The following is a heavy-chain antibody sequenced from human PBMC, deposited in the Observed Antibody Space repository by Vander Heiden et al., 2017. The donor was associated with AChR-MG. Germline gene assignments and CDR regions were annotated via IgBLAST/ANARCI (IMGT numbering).Heavy chain of an antibody. D-gene: IGHD2-2*01. J-gene: IGHJ6*03. CDR3: ARMPDAMDV. CDR1: GLRSTNYA. CDR2: ISYDGNIK. V-gene: IGHV3-30-3*01. Sequence: QVQWMESGGGVVQSGRHLRLSCAASGLRSTNYATPWVRQAAGKGLELVAVISYDGNIKYYTDSVKCRFTISRDVSQNTLYLQMNSLTTDDTAVYYCARMPDAMDVWGKGTTVTVSS.